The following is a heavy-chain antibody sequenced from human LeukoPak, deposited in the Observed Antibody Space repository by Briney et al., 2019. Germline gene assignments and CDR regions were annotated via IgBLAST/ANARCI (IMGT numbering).Heavy chain of an antibody. V-gene: IGHV4-38-2*02. CDR3: ARGGFSGSYDYYMDV. CDR2: IYHSGST. D-gene: IGHD1-26*01. J-gene: IGHJ6*03. CDR1: GGSISSGYY. Sequence: SETLSLTCTVSGGSISSGYYWGWIRQPPGKGLEWIGSIYHSGSTYYNPSLKSRVTISVDTSKNQFSLKLSSVTAADTAVYYCARGGFSGSYDYYMDVWGKGTTVTVSS.